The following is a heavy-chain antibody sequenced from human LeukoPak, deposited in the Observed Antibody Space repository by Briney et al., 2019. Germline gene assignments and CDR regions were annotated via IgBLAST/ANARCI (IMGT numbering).Heavy chain of an antibody. CDR2: IYHSGST. Sequence: PSETLSLTCTVSGYSISSGYYWGWIRQPPGKGLEWIGSIYHSGSTYYNPSLKSRVTMSVDTSKNQFSLKLSSVTAADTAVYYCARGRGATVVTPYYYYYMDVWGKGTTVTISS. CDR1: GYSISSGYY. D-gene: IGHD4-23*01. CDR3: ARGRGATVVTPYYYYYMDV. J-gene: IGHJ6*03. V-gene: IGHV4-38-2*02.